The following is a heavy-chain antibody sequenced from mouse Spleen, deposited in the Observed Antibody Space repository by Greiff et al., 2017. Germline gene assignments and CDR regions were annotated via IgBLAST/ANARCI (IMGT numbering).Heavy chain of an antibody. CDR2: INPSSGYT. Sequence: VQGVESGAELAKPGASVKLSCTASGYTFTSYWMHWVKQRPGQGLEWIGYINPSSGYTKYNQKFKDKAALTADKSSSTAYMQLSSLTYEDSAVYYCARDGRTGTGAMDYWGQGTSVTVSS. J-gene: IGHJ4*01. D-gene: IGHD4-1*01. V-gene: IGHV1-7*01. CDR3: ARDGRTGTGAMDY. CDR1: GYTFTSYW.